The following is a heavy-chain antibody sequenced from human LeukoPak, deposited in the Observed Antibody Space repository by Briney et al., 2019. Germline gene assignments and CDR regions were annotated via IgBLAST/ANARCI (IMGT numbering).Heavy chain of an antibody. D-gene: IGHD6-19*01. CDR3: ARRRYPGYSSGLFDY. V-gene: IGHV4-39*01. CDR2: IYYSGTT. CDR1: GGSISSSTYF. Sequence: SETLSLICTVSGGSISSSTYFWSWIRQPPGKGLECIGSIYYSGTTYYNPSLKSRVTISVDTSNNQFSLKLSSVTAADTAVYYCARRRYPGYSSGLFDYWGQGTLVAVSS. J-gene: IGHJ4*02.